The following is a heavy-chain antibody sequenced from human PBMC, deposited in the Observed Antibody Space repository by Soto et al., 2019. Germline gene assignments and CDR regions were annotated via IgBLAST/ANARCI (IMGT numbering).Heavy chain of an antibody. Sequence: GGSLRLSCAASGFTFSGSAMHWVRQASGKGLEWVGRIRSKANSYATAYAASVKGRFTISRDDSKNTAYLQMNSLKTEDTAVYYCYVGKHKDYGSGIGGSKKKTPLPTMDVWGQGTTVTVSS. V-gene: IGHV3-73*01. CDR3: YVGKHKDYGSGIGGSKKKTPLPTMDV. J-gene: IGHJ6*02. D-gene: IGHD3-10*01. CDR2: IRSKANSYAT. CDR1: GFTFSGSA.